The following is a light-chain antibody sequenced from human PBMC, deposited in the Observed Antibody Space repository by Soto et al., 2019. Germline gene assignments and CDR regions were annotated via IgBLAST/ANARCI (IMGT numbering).Light chain of an antibody. CDR1: QSISGTY. CDR3: QHYGTSPST. J-gene: IGKJ1*01. Sequence: DTVLTQSPGTLSLTSGERATLSCRASQSISGTYLAWYQQKPGQAPRLLIYSASTRATGIPDRFSGSGSGTVFTLTISRLEPEDFAVYYCQHYGTSPSTFGRGTKVEIK. V-gene: IGKV3-20*01. CDR2: SAS.